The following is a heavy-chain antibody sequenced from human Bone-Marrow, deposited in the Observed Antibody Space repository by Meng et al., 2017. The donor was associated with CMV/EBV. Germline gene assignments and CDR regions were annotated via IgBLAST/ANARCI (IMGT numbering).Heavy chain of an antibody. J-gene: IGHJ5*02. CDR2: IVVGSGIT. Sequence: SVKVSCKASGFTFTTSAVQWVRQARGQRLEWIGWIVVGSGITNYAQKFQERVTITRDMSTSTAYMELSSLRSEDTAVYYCARDWFGELYWFDPWGQGTLVTVSS. D-gene: IGHD3-10*01. V-gene: IGHV1-58*01. CDR3: ARDWFGELYWFDP. CDR1: GFTFTTSA.